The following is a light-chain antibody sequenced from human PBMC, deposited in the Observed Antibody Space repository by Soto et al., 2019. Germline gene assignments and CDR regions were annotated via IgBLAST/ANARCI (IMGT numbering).Light chain of an antibody. CDR3: QQYGSSPPWT. J-gene: IGKJ1*01. Sequence: EIVLTQSPATLSLSPGERATLSCGASQSVSSGHLAWYQQKPGLAPRLLIYDVSTRATGIPDRFSGGGSGTEFTLTLSKPEPGEFAVYYCQQYGSSPPWTFGQGTKVETK. V-gene: IGKV3D-20*01. CDR1: QSVSSGH. CDR2: DVS.